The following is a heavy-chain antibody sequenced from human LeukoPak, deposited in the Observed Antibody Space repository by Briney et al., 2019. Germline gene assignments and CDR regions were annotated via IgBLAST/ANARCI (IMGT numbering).Heavy chain of an antibody. V-gene: IGHV1-58*01. J-gene: IGHJ4*02. CDR2: IVVGSGNT. Sequence: TSVKVSCKASGFTCTSSAVQWVRQARGQRLEWIGWIVVGSGNTNYAQKFQERVTITRDMSTSTAYMELSSLRSEDTAVYYCAADPYDYGDYVLGYWGQGTLVTVSS. CDR1: GFTCTSSA. CDR3: AADPYDYGDYVLGY. D-gene: IGHD4-17*01.